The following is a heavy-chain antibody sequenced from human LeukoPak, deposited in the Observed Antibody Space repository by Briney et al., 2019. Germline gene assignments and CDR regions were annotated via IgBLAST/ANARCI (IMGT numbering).Heavy chain of an antibody. J-gene: IGHJ4*02. CDR3: ARGGAVAGGFLDLDY. CDR2: INHSGST. D-gene: IGHD6-19*01. V-gene: IGHV4-34*01. Sequence: SETLSLTCAVYGGSFSGYYWSWIRQPPGKGLELIGEINHSGSTNYNPSLKSRVTISVDTSKDQFSLKLSSVTAADTAVYYCARGGAVAGGFLDLDYWGQGTLVTVSS. CDR1: GGSFSGYY.